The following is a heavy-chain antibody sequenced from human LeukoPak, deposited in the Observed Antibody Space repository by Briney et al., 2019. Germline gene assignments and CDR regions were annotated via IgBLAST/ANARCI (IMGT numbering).Heavy chain of an antibody. CDR2: IYYSGST. CDR1: GGSISSYY. D-gene: IGHD5-18*01. V-gene: IGHV4-59*12. CDR3: ARGRVDTDFLDY. Sequence: SETLSLTCTVSGGSISSYYWSWIRQPPGKGLEWIGYIYYSGSTNYNPSLKSRATISVDTSKNQFSLKLSSVTAADTAVYYCARGRVDTDFLDYWGQGTLVTVSS. J-gene: IGHJ4*02.